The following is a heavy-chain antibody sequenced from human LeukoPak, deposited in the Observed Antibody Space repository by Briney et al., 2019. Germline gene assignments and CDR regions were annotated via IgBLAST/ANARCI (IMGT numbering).Heavy chain of an antibody. Sequence: SETLSLTCAVYGGSFSGYYWSWIRQPPGKGLEWIGEINHSGSTNYNPSLKSRVTISVDTSKNQFSLKLSSVTAADTAVYYCARDGTHWGQGTLVTVSS. CDR3: ARDGTH. CDR2: INHSGST. J-gene: IGHJ4*02. CDR1: GGSFSGYY. V-gene: IGHV4-34*01. D-gene: IGHD1-1*01.